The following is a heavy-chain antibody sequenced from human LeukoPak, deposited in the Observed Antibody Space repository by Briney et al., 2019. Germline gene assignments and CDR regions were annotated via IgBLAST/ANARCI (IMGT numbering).Heavy chain of an antibody. J-gene: IGHJ3*02. CDR2: ISAYNGNT. CDR3: ARDSALRKNYYDSSGYYYSAFDI. D-gene: IGHD3-22*01. V-gene: IGHV1-18*04. CDR1: GYTFTGYY. Sequence: ASVKVSCKASGYTFTGYYMHWVRQAPGQGLEWMGWISAYNGNTNYAQKLQGRVTMTTDTSTSTAYMELRSLRSDDTAVYYCARDSALRKNYYDSSGYYYSAFDIWGQGTMVTVSS.